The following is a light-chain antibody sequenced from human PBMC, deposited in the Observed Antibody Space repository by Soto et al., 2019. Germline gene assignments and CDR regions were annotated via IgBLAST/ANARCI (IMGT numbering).Light chain of an antibody. CDR1: QTISSW. V-gene: IGKV1-5*03. J-gene: IGKJ1*01. CDR3: QHYNSYSEA. Sequence: DIQMTQSPSTLSGSVGDRVTITCRASQTISSWLAWYQQKPGXXXXXXXXXXXTLNSGVPSRFRGSGSGTEFTLTISSLQPDDFATYYCQHYNSYSEAFGQGTKVDIK. CDR2: XXX.